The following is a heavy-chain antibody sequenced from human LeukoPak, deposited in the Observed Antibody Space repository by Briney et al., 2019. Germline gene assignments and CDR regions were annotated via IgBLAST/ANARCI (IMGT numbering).Heavy chain of an antibody. CDR1: GGPISSGGFY. CDR3: ARVTYDFWSGKLGWFDP. D-gene: IGHD3-3*01. V-gene: IGHV4-30-2*01. J-gene: IGHJ5*02. Sequence: SETLSLTCTVSGGPISSGGFYWSWVRQPPGKGLEWIGYIYHSGSTYYNPSLKSRVTITVDRSKNQFSLKLSSVTAADTAVYYCARVTYDFWSGKLGWFDPWGQGTLVTVSS. CDR2: IYHSGST.